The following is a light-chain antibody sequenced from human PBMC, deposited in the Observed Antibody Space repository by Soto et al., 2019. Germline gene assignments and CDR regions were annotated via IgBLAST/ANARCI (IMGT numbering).Light chain of an antibody. CDR3: SSYADSNNYV. Sequence: QSALTQPPSASGSPGQSVTISCTGTSSDVGAYNYVSWYQQHPGKAPKVMIYEVTKRPSGVPDRFSGSKSGNTASLTVSGLQEEDEADYYCSSYADSNNYVCGSGTKVTVL. CDR2: EVT. V-gene: IGLV2-8*01. J-gene: IGLJ1*01. CDR1: SSDVGAYNY.